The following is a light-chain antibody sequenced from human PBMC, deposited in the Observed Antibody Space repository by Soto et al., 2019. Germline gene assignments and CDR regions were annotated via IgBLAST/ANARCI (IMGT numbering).Light chain of an antibody. CDR1: NSNIGLNA. J-gene: IGLJ3*02. V-gene: IGLV1-47*02. Sequence: QAVVTQPPSASGTPGQRVTISCSGSNSNIGLNAVYWYQQLPGAAPTFLIYSDSQRPSGVPDRFSASKSGTSATLAISGLRSEDEADYYCAAWDDGLRGPVFGGGTKVTVL. CDR3: AAWDDGLRGPV. CDR2: SDS.